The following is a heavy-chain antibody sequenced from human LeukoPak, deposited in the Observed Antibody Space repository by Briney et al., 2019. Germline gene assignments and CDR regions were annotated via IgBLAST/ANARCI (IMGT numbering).Heavy chain of an antibody. CDR1: GFTFSSYS. V-gene: IGHV3-23*01. Sequence: GGSLRLSCAASGFTFSSYSMRWVRQARGKGLEWVWAISGSGGSTYYADSVKGRFTISRDNSKNTLYLQMNSLRAEDTAVYYCAKTRIVGATIDYWGQGTLVTVSS. CDR3: AKTRIVGATIDY. D-gene: IGHD1-26*01. CDR2: ISGSGGST. J-gene: IGHJ4*02.